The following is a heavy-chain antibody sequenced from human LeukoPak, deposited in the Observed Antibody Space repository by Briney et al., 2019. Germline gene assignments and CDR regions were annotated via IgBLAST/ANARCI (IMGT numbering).Heavy chain of an antibody. D-gene: IGHD6-13*01. CDR1: GGSISSYY. V-gene: IGHV4-59*08. J-gene: IGHJ1*01. CDR2: IYYSGST. CDR3: ASAYSSSWYNEHEYFQH. Sequence: SETLSLTCTVSGGSISSYYWSWIRQPPGKGLEWIGYIYYSGSTNYNPSLKSRVTISVDTSKNQFSLKLSSATAADTAVYYCASAYSSSWYNEHEYFQHWGQGTLVTVSS.